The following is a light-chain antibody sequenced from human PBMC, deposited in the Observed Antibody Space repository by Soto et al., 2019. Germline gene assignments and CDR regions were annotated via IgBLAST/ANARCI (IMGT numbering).Light chain of an antibody. V-gene: IGKV3D-20*02. CDR1: RGVSANY. Sequence: ENLLTQSPGTLSLSPGEGATLSCRASRGVSANYLAWYQQKPGQAPTLLIYGASIRAAGVPDRFSGSGSGTDFALTISSLQSEDLAVYYCQQRSNWPSIAFGQGTRLEIK. J-gene: IGKJ5*01. CDR3: QQRSNWPSIA. CDR2: GAS.